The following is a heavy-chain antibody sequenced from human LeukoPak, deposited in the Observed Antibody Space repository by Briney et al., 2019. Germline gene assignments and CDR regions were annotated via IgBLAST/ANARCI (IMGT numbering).Heavy chain of an antibody. V-gene: IGHV3-74*01. CDR2: IYVDGRTT. Sequence: GGSLRLSCAASGFTVSSNYMSWVRQAPGKGLVWVSRIYVDGRTTNYADSVKGRFTISRDNAKNTVYLEMNSLSVEDTATYYCIRDFRSADLWGQGTLVTVTS. CDR3: IRDFRSADL. J-gene: IGHJ5*02. CDR1: GFTVSSNY.